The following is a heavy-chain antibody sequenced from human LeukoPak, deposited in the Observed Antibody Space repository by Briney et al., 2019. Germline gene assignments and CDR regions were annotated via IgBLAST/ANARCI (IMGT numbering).Heavy chain of an antibody. D-gene: IGHD3-10*01. CDR3: AAGDITMQSP. Sequence: GGSLRLSCAASGITFKNYNMNWVRQAPGKGLEWVAFIGSASSYVFYADSVKGRFTISRDNAKNSLYLQMNSLRAEDTAVYYCAAGDITMQSPGGQGTLVTVSS. J-gene: IGHJ4*02. V-gene: IGHV3-21*01. CDR1: GITFKNYN. CDR2: IGSASSYV.